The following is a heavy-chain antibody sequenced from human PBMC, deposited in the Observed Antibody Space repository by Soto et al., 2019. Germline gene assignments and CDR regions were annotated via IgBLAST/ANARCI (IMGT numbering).Heavy chain of an antibody. Sequence: GASVKVSCKASGYTFTGYYMHWVRQAPGQGLEWMGWINPNSGGTNYAQKFQGWVTMTTDTSISTAYMELSSLRSEDTAVYYCARDAAAGPYNWFDPWGQGTLVTVSS. CDR2: INPNSGGT. CDR1: GYTFTGYY. D-gene: IGHD6-13*01. J-gene: IGHJ5*02. CDR3: ARDAAAGPYNWFDP. V-gene: IGHV1-2*04.